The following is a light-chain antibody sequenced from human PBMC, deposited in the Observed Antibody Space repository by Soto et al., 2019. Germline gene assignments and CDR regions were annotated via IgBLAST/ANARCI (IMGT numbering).Light chain of an antibody. Sequence: AIRMTQSPSSFSASTGDRVTITCRASQGISSYLAWYQQKPGKAPKLLIYAASTLQSGVPSRFSGSGSGTDITLTITCLQSEDFATYYCQQYYSYPRGTFGQGTKVEIK. CDR2: AAS. V-gene: IGKV1-8*01. CDR1: QGISSY. CDR3: QQYYSYPRGT. J-gene: IGKJ1*01.